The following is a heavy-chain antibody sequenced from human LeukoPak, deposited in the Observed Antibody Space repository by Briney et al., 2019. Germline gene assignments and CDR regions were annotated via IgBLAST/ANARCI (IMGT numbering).Heavy chain of an antibody. V-gene: IGHV3-15*01. Sequence: GGSLRLSCAASGFTFNNALMSWVRQAPGKGLEWVGRIKTKTDGGATDYAAPVKGRFTISRDDSKNTLYLQMNSLKTEDTAVYYCARDAGSGDSYFWYFDLWGRGTLVSVSS. CDR2: IKTKTDGGAT. J-gene: IGHJ2*01. CDR1: GFTFNNAL. CDR3: ARDAGSGDSYFWYFDL. D-gene: IGHD3-22*01.